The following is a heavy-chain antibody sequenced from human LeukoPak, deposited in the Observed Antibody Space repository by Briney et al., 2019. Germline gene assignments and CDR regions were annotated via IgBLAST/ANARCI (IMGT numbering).Heavy chain of an antibody. J-gene: IGHJ4*02. D-gene: IGHD5-12*01. CDR1: GYTFTGYY. V-gene: IGHV1-2*02. CDR3: AGDRYSGYDYFDY. CDR2: INPNSGGT. Sequence: ASVKVSCKASGYTFTGYYMHWVRQAPGQGLEWMGWINPNSGGTNYAQKFQGRVTMTRDTSISTAYMELSRLRSDDTAVYYCAGDRYSGYDYFDYWGQGTLVTVSS.